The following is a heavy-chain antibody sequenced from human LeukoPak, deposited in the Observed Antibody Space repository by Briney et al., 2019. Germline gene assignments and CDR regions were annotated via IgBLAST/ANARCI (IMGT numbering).Heavy chain of an antibody. V-gene: IGHV3-23*01. CDR3: ANLKSYDFWSGYGLDY. CDR2: ISDTGNT. CDR1: GFTFSSYG. Sequence: PGGSLRLSCAASGFTFSSYGMSWVRQAPGKGLEWVSAISDTGNTYHADSVKGRFTISRDSSKNTLFLQMNRLRPEDAAVYYCANLKSYDFWSGYGLDYWGQGTLVTVSS. D-gene: IGHD3-3*01. J-gene: IGHJ4*02.